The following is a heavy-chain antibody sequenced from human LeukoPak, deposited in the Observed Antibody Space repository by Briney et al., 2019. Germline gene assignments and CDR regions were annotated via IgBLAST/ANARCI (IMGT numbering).Heavy chain of an antibody. J-gene: IGHJ4*02. CDR2: MNPNSGNT. V-gene: IGHV1-8*01. Sequence: ASVKVSCKASGYTFTSYDINWVRQATGQGLEWMGWMNPNSGNTGYAQKFQGRVTMTRNTSMSTAYMELSSLRSEDTAVYYCARGGAGVLRYFDWLWNWGQGTLVTVSS. D-gene: IGHD3-9*01. CDR1: GYTFTSYD. CDR3: ARGGAGVLRYFDWLWN.